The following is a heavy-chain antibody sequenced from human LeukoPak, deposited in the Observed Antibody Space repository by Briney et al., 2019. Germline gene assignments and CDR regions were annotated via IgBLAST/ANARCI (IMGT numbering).Heavy chain of an antibody. J-gene: IGHJ3*01. CDR3: AKGTMIVVADGFDF. CDR2: LSGSGGNT. CDR1: GFTFSSYA. D-gene: IGHD3-22*01. V-gene: IGHV3-23*01. Sequence: GGSLRLSCAASGFTFSSYAMNWVRQAPGKGLEWVSGLSGSGGNTYYADSVKGQFTISRDNSKNTLYLQMNSLRAEDTAVYYCAKGTMIVVADGFDFWGQGTMVSVSS.